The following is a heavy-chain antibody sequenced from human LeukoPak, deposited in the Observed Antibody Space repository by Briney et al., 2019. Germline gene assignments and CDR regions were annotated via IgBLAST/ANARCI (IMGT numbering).Heavy chain of an antibody. V-gene: IGHV1-8*01. J-gene: IGHJ6*03. CDR1: GYTFTSYD. CDR3: ARGENWGAPYYYYYMDV. Sequence: ASVTVSCTASGYTFTSYDINWVRQATGQGLEWMGWMNPNSGNTGYAQKFQGRVTMTRNTSISTAYMELSSLRSEDTAVYYCARGENWGAPYYYYYMDVWGKGTTVTVSS. D-gene: IGHD7-27*01. CDR2: MNPNSGNT.